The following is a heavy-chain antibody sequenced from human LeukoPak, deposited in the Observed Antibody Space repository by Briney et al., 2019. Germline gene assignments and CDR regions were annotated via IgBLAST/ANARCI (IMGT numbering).Heavy chain of an antibody. CDR1: GYTFTGHY. Sequence: ASVKVSCKASGYTFTGHYMYWVRQAPGQGLEWMGWIKPIGGGTNSAQKFQRRVTMTRHTSISPASMELSRLRSDDTAVYYCARVSSGNAFDIWGQGTMVTVSS. J-gene: IGHJ3*02. V-gene: IGHV1-2*02. CDR3: ARVSSGNAFDI. D-gene: IGHD1-26*01. CDR2: IKPIGGGT.